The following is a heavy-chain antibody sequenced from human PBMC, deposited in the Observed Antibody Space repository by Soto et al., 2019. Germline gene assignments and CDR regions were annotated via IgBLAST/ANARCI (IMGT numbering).Heavy chain of an antibody. D-gene: IGHD3-10*01. V-gene: IGHV4-31*02. CDR1: DDSITGGGYY. J-gene: IGHJ4*02. Sequence: QVQLQESGPGLVKASQTLSLTCSVSDDSITGGGYYWXWIXQHPAKGLEWIGSIYYRGSTYYNPSLRSRGTISLDPSQARLSLRLTSLTAADTATYYCARGGSGTYHVWGQGTLVTVSS. CDR3: ARGGSGTYHV. CDR2: IYYRGST.